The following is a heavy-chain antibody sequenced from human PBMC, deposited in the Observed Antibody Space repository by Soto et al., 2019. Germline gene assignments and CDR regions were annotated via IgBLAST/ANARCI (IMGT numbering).Heavy chain of an antibody. Sequence: QAQLVESGGGLVKPGGSLRLSCAASGFTFSDYYMTWIRQAPGKGLEWVSSITSRGTIYYADSVKGRFTISRDNAKKSLFLQLNSLRAEDTAVYYCATDPDSSGYYGMDVWGQGTTVTVSS. CDR1: GFTFSDYY. CDR2: ITSRGTI. D-gene: IGHD3-22*01. V-gene: IGHV3-11*01. CDR3: ATDPDSSGYYGMDV. J-gene: IGHJ6*02.